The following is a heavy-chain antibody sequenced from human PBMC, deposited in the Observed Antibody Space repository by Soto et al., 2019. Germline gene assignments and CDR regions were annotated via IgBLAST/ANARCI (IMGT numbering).Heavy chain of an antibody. V-gene: IGHV3-23*01. D-gene: IGHD3-10*01. CDR3: AKDRGFGAGHGMDV. J-gene: IGHJ6*02. CDR2: ISARGGTT. CDR1: GFTFSNYA. Sequence: EVQLLESGGDLVQPGGSLRLSCEASGFTFSNYAMSWVRQAPGKGLEWVTGISARGGTTYYVDSVKGGFTISRDNSKNTLYLQMNALRSEAMAVYYCAKDRGFGAGHGMDVWGHGTTVTVSS.